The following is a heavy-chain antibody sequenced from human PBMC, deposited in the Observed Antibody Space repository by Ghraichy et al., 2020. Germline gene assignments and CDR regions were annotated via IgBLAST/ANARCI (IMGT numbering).Heavy chain of an antibody. CDR3: ARGGQESSSSSTRFYYAMDV. Sequence: GGSLRLSCAASGFTFSDYAMSWVRQAPGKGLIWVSAISSSGNYIYYADSTKGRFTISRDDANNSLYLQMNSLRAEDTAVYYCARGGQESSSSSTRFYYAMDVWGQGTTVTVSS. J-gene: IGHJ6*02. CDR1: GFTFSDYA. V-gene: IGHV3-21*01. D-gene: IGHD6-13*01. CDR2: ISSSGNYI.